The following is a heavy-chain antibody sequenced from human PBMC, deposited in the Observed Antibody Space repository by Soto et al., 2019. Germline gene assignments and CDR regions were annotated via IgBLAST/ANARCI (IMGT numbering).Heavy chain of an antibody. CDR3: VSVIGGDSECYFDY. J-gene: IGHJ4*02. V-gene: IGHV4-31*03. CDR1: GGSISSGGYY. D-gene: IGHD4-17*01. CDR2: IYYSGRN. Sequence: QVQLQESGPGLVKPSQTLSLTCTVSGGSISSGGYYWGWIRQHPGKGLEWIGNIYYSGRNYYNPSLKSRVIMSVDTSKNHFSLKLSSVTAADTAMYYCVSVIGGDSECYFDYWGEGTLVSVSS.